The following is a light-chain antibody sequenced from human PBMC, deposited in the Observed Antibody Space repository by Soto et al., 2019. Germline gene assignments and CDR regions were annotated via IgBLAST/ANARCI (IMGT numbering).Light chain of an antibody. CDR2: DVS. CDR1: SSDVGGYNY. J-gene: IGLJ1*01. CDR3: SSYTSSSTYV. V-gene: IGLV2-14*01. Sequence: QSALTQPASVSGSPGQSITISCTGTSSDVGGYNYVSWYQQHPGKAPKLMIYDVSSRPSGVSVRFSGSKSGNTASLTISGLQAEDEADYYCSSYTSSSTYVFGTGTKVTVL.